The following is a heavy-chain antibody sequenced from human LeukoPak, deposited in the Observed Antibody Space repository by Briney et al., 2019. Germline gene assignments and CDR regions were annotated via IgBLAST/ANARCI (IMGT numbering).Heavy chain of an antibody. V-gene: IGHV4-61*02. CDR2: IYTSGST. D-gene: IGHD2-21*01. J-gene: IGHJ6*03. CDR3: ASLLIPNYYYYYMDV. Sequence: PSQTLSLTCTVSGGSISSGSYYWSWIGQPAGKGLEWIGRIYTSGSTNYNPSLKSRVTISVDTSKHQFSLKLSSVTAADTAVYYCASLLIPNYYYYYMDVWDKGTTVTVSS. CDR1: GGSISSGSYY.